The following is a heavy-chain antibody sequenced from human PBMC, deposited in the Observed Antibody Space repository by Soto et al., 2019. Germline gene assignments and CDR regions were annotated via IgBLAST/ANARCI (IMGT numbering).Heavy chain of an antibody. CDR3: ASTYSTSWYWFDP. Sequence: QVTVKESGPVLVKPTETLTLTCTVSGFSLSNAGLGVSWIRQPPGKALEWLAHISSNDEKSYSTSLKSRLTISKYTSKSQVVLIMTNMDPVDTATYYCASTYSTSWYWFDPWGQGTLVTVSS. CDR2: ISSNDEK. D-gene: IGHD6-13*01. CDR1: GFSLSNAGLG. J-gene: IGHJ5*02. V-gene: IGHV2-26*04.